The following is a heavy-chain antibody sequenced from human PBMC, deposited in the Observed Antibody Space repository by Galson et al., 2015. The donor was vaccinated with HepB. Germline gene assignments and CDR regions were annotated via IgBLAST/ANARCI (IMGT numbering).Heavy chain of an antibody. D-gene: IGHD5-12*01. CDR2: IYYSGST. V-gene: IGHV4-59*01. Sequence: LTCTVSGGSIRSNYWSWIRQPPGKGLEWIGYIYYSGSTNYNPSLKSRVTISVDTSKNQFSLKLSSVTAADTAVYFCARARGGGYDYEWGWFDPWGQGTLVTVSS. J-gene: IGHJ5*02. CDR3: ARARGGGYDYEWGWFDP. CDR1: GGSIRSNY.